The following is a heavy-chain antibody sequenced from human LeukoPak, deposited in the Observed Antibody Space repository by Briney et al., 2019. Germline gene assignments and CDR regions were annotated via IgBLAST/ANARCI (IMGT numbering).Heavy chain of an antibody. V-gene: IGHV4-30-4*01. CDR2: IYYSGST. J-gene: IGHJ5*02. CDR1: GGSISSGDYY. D-gene: IGHD2-15*01. Sequence: PSQTLSLTCTVSGGSISSGDYYWSWIRQPPGKGLEWIGYIYYSGSTYYNPSLKSRVTISVDTSKNQFPLKLSSVTAADTAVYYCARVSLVGANWFDPWGQGTLVTVSS. CDR3: ARVSLVGANWFDP.